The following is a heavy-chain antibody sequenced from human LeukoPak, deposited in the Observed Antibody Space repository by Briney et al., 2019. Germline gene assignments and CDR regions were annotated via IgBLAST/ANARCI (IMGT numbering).Heavy chain of an antibody. CDR2: INPDSGGT. Sequence: ASVNVSCKASGYTFSGHYIHWVRQAPGQGLEWMGWINPDSGGTNYAQKFQGRVTMTRDTSISTAYMEVSRLRSDDTAVYYCAREGSGWYGNFDYWGQGTLVTVSS. J-gene: IGHJ4*02. CDR1: GYTFSGHY. D-gene: IGHD6-19*01. V-gene: IGHV1-2*02. CDR3: AREGSGWYGNFDY.